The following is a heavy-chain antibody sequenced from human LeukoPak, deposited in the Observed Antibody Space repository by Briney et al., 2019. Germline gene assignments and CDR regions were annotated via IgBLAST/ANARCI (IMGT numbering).Heavy chain of an antibody. D-gene: IGHD3-10*01. V-gene: IGHV3-23*01. CDR2: ISGSGGST. CDR3: AKDKSYYYDSGSYGLDY. Sequence: GGSLRLSSAASGFTFSSYAMSWVRQAPGKGLEWVSAISGSGGSTYYADSVKGRFTISRDNSKNTLYLQMNSLRAEDTAVYYCAKDKSYYYDSGSYGLDYWGQGTLVTVSS. J-gene: IGHJ4*02. CDR1: GFTFSSYA.